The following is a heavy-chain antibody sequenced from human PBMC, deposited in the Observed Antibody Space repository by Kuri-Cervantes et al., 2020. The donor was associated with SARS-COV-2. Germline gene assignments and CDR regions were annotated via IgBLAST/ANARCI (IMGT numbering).Heavy chain of an antibody. Sequence: SETLSLTCAVYGGSFSGYYWSWIRQPPGKGLEWIGEINHSGSTNYNPSLKSRVTISVDTSKNQFSLKLSSVTAADTAVYYCARSLVIAAAGGGYYYMDVWGKGTTVIVSS. CDR2: INHSGST. CDR1: GGSFSGYY. CDR3: ARSLVIAAAGGGYYYMDV. J-gene: IGHJ6*03. V-gene: IGHV4-34*01. D-gene: IGHD6-13*01.